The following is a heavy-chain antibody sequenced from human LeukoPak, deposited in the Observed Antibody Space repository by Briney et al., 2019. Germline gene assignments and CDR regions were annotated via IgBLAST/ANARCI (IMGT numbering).Heavy chain of an antibody. Sequence: ASVKVSCKASGYTFTSYGISWVRQAPGQGLEWMGWISAYNGNTNYAQKLQGRVTMTTDTSTSTAYMELRSLRSDDTAVYYCARVSVYDSSGYYDDYWGQGTLVTVSS. D-gene: IGHD3-22*01. CDR2: ISAYNGNT. V-gene: IGHV1-18*01. J-gene: IGHJ4*02. CDR3: ARVSVYDSSGYYDDY. CDR1: GYTFTSYG.